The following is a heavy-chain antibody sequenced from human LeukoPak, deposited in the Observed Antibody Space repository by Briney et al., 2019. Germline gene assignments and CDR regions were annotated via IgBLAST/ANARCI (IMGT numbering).Heavy chain of an antibody. V-gene: IGHV3-74*01. D-gene: IGHD3-3*01. CDR3: TRDFDFSSAI. CDR1: GFTFSSYW. Sequence: GGSLRLSCAASGFTFSSYWMHWVRQAPGKGLVWVSRISPDGSTTGHADSVKGRFTTSRDNAKNALFLQMNSLRAEDTAVYYCTRDFDFSSAIWGQGTLVTVSS. J-gene: IGHJ4*02. CDR2: ISPDGSTT.